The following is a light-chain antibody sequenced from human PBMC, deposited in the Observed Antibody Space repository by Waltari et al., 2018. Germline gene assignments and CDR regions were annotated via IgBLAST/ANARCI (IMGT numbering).Light chain of an antibody. CDR2: GID. CDR1: SSNIGSNH. J-gene: IGLJ2*01. Sequence: QSVLTQPPSASGTPGQRVTISCSGSSSNIGSNHVHWYQHLPGTAPKLLIFGIDPRPYAVPDRSSGSKSGTSASLAISGLQSEDESDYFCAAWDDSLSGMVFGGGTHLTVL. V-gene: IGLV1-44*01. CDR3: AAWDDSLSGMV.